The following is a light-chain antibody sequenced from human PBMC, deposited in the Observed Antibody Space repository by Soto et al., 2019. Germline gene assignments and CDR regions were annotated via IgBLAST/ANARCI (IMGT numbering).Light chain of an antibody. CDR3: QQSYRTPIT. CDR1: QSISNY. CDR2: AAS. J-gene: IGKJ5*01. Sequence: DIQMTQSPSSLSASVGDRVTITCRASQSISNYLNWYQQKPGKPPKLLIYAASSLQSGVPSRFSGSGSGTDFTLTISSLQPEDFGTYYCQQSYRTPITFGQGTRLEIK. V-gene: IGKV1-39*01.